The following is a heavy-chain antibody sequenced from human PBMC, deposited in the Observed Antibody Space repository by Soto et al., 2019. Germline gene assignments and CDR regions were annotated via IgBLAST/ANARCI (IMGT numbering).Heavy chain of an antibody. J-gene: IGHJ4*02. Sequence: GGSLRLSCAASGFTFSSYAMHWVRQAPGKGLGWVAVISYDGSNKYYADSVKGRFTISRDNSKNTLYLQMNSLRAEDTAVYYCARDPRDVDTAMVTQYYDYWGQGTLVTVSS. CDR2: ISYDGSNK. CDR3: ARDPRDVDTAMVTQYYDY. CDR1: GFTFSSYA. D-gene: IGHD5-18*01. V-gene: IGHV3-30-3*01.